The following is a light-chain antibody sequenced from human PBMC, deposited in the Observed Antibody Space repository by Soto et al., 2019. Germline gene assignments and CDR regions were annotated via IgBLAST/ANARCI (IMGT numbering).Light chain of an antibody. CDR3: QKLDSYPLT. CDR2: AAS. V-gene: IGKV1-17*01. Sequence: DIQMTQSPSSLSASVGDRVTITCRASQGIGNDLGWYQQKPGKAPKRLIYAASTLQSGVPPRFSGSGSGTEFTLTISSLQPEDFASYYCQKLDSYPLTFGQGTRLEIK. CDR1: QGIGND. J-gene: IGKJ5*01.